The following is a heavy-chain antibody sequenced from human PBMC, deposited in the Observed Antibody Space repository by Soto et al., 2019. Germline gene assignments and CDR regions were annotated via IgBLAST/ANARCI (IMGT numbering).Heavy chain of an antibody. CDR2: IYYRGNT. CDR3: ARHPGYYDILTGYTTYYFDY. D-gene: IGHD3-9*01. J-gene: IGHJ4*02. V-gene: IGHV4-59*08. Sequence: SETLSLTCTVSGGSISSYYWSWIRQPPGKGLEWIGYIYYRGNTNYNPSLKSRVTISLDTPKNQFSLKLSSVTAADTAVYYCARHPGYYDILTGYTTYYFDYWGQGILVTVSS. CDR1: GGSISSYY.